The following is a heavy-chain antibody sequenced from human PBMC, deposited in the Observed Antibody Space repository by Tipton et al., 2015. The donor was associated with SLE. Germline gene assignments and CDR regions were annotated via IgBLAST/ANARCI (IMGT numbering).Heavy chain of an antibody. J-gene: IGHJ4*02. V-gene: IGHV4-34*01. CDR1: GGSFSGYY. D-gene: IGHD2-15*01. CDR2: INHGGST. Sequence: TLSLTCAVYGGSFSGYYWSWIRQPPGKGLEWIGEINHGGSTNYNPSLKSRVTISVDTSKNQFSLKLSSVTAADTAVYYCARSGPALGYCSGGSCLDYWGQGTLVTVSS. CDR3: ARSGPALGYCSGGSCLDY.